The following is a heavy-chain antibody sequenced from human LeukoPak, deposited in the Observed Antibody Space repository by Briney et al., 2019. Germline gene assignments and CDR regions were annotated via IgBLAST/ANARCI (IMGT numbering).Heavy chain of an antibody. Sequence: SQTLSLTCTVSGDSVSSGGYFWSWIRQPAGKGLEWIGRVYSTGSTNYNPSLKSRVTISVDTSKNQFSLKVSSVTAADTAVYYCARGDYGDYVVWGQGTLVTVSS. J-gene: IGHJ4*02. D-gene: IGHD4-17*01. CDR2: VYSTGST. CDR1: GDSVSSGGYF. V-gene: IGHV4-61*02. CDR3: ARGDYGDYVV.